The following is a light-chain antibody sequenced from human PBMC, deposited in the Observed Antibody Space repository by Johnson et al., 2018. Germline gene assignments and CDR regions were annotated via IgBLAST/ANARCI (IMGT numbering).Light chain of an antibody. CDR1: SSNIGNNY. J-gene: IGLJ1*01. CDR2: ENN. Sequence: QSVLTQPPSVSAAPGQKVTISCSGSSSNIGNNYVSWYQQLPGTAPKLLIYENNKRPSGIPDRFSGSKSGTSATLGITGLQTGDEADYYGGTWDSSLSAGKVLGTGTKVTVL. V-gene: IGLV1-51*02. CDR3: GTWDSSLSAGKV.